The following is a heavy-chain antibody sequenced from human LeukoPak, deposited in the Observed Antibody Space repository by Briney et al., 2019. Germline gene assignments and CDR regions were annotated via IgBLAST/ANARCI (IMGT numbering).Heavy chain of an antibody. CDR1: GYTFTSYG. V-gene: IGHV1-18*01. J-gene: IGHJ6*03. D-gene: IGHD2-2*02. CDR3: ARDTYIVVVPAAIPSWYYYMDV. Sequence: ASVKVSCKASGYTFTSYGISWVRQAPGQGLEWMGWISAYNGNTNYAQKLQGRVTMTTDTSTSTAYMELRSLRSDDTAVYYCARDTYIVVVPAAIPSWYYYMDVWRKGTTVTVSS. CDR2: ISAYNGNT.